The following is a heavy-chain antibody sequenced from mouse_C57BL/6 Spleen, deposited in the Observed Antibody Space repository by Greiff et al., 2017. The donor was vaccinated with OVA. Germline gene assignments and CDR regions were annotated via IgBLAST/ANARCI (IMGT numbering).Heavy chain of an antibody. CDR2: IDPYSGGT. CDR3: AGGGIYYDYDGYYFDY. CDR1: GYTFTSYW. Sequence: QVQLQQPGAELVKPGASVKLSCKASGYTFTSYWMHWVKQRPGRGLEWIGRIDPYSGGTKYNEKFKSKATLTVDKPSSTAYMQLSSLTSEDSAVYYCAGGGIYYDYDGYYFDYWGQGTTLTVSS. V-gene: IGHV1-72*01. J-gene: IGHJ2*01. D-gene: IGHD2-4*01.